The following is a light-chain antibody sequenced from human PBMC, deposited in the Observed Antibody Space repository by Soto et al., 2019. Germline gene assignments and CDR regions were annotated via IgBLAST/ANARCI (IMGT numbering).Light chain of an antibody. CDR3: QQYDNLPLT. CDR1: QDISNY. Sequence: DIQMTQSPSSLAASVGDRLTITCQASQDISNYLNWYQQKPGKAPKLLSYDASNLETGVPSRFSGSGSGTDFTFTISSLQPEDIATYYCQQYDNLPLTFGGGTKVDIK. CDR2: DAS. V-gene: IGKV1-33*01. J-gene: IGKJ4*01.